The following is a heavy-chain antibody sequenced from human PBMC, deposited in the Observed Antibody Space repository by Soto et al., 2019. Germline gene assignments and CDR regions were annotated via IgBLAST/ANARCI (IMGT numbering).Heavy chain of an antibody. CDR3: ARVGSSGWSPDY. V-gene: IGHV4-59*01. J-gene: IGHJ4*02. CDR1: GVSMRGSY. Sequence: PSQTLSLAGTGCGVSMRGSYWSWIRQPPGKGLEWIGYIFYSGSTNYNPSPRSRVTISVDTSKNQFSLRLSSVTTADTAMYYCARVGSSGWSPDYWGQGTLVTVSS. CDR2: IFYSGST. D-gene: IGHD6-19*01.